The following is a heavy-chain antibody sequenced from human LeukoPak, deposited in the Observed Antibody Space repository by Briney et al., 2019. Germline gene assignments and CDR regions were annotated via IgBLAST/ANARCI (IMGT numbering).Heavy chain of an antibody. CDR3: MRDPLGDSIDY. CDR1: GFTFSTFW. D-gene: IGHD2-21*02. CDR2: IKEDGSDK. J-gene: IGHJ4*02. V-gene: IGHV3-7*01. Sequence: PGGSLRLSCAVSGFTFSTFWMSWVRQAPGKGLEWVANIKEDGSDKNYVDSVKGRFTISRDNAKNSLFLEMNSLRVDDTAVYYCMRDPLGDSIDYWGQGTLVTVSS.